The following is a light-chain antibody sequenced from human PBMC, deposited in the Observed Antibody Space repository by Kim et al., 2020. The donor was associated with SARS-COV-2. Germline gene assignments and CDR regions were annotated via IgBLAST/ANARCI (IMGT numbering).Light chain of an antibody. CDR3: QQYNTFPWT. CDR2: TTS. V-gene: IGKV1-5*03. CDR1: W. J-gene: IGKJ1*01. Sequence: WLAWYQQKPGKAPDLLIYTTSNLQRGVPSRFGGSGSGTEFTLTISGLQRDDSATYYCQQYNTFPWTFGQGTKVDIK.